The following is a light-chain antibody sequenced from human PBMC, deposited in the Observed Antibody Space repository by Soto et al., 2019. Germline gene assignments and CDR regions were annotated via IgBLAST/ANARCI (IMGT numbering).Light chain of an antibody. CDR2: GAS. V-gene: IGKV3-15*01. J-gene: IGKJ2*01. CDR3: QQSNNWRYT. Sequence: EIVMTQSPATLSVSPGERVILSCRASQSVSDNLAWYQQKPGQAPRLLIYGASTRATTIPARFSGSGSGTEFTLTISSLQSEDFAVYYYQQSNNWRYTFGQGTKLDIK. CDR1: QSVSDN.